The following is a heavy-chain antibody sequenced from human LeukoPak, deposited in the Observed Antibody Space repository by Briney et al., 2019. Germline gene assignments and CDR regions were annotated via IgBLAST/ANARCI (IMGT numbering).Heavy chain of an antibody. CDR1: GFAFSSYN. J-gene: IGHJ4*02. V-gene: IGHV3-33*08. Sequence: GGSLRLSCAASGFAFSSYNMNWVRQAPGKGLEWVTLIWSDGSNKYYVDSVKGRFTISRDNSKNTLYLQMNSLRAEDTAVYYCARDSGGTTDYWGQGTLVTVSS. D-gene: IGHD1-26*01. CDR2: IWSDGSNK. CDR3: ARDSGGTTDY.